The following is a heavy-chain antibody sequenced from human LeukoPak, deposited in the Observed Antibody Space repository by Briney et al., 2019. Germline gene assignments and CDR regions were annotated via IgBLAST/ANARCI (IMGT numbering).Heavy chain of an antibody. CDR1: GDTFRNYG. D-gene: IGHD6-19*01. CDR2: TIPFFGTR. CDR3: ARDRRGSRGWYYFDY. Sequence: GSSVMVSCTTSGDTFRNYGISWVRQAPGQGLEWMGGTIPFFGTRNYAHKFQDRVTISTDESTNTAYMELSSLSSEDTAVYYCARDRRGSRGWYYFDYWGQGTLVTVSS. V-gene: IGHV1-69*05. J-gene: IGHJ4*02.